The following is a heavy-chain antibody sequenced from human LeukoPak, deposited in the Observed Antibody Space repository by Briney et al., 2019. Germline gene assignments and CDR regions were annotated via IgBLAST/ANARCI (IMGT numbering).Heavy chain of an antibody. Sequence: GGSLRLSCAASGFTFSYYWMSWVRQAPGKGLEWVANINQDGTEKYYVDSVKGRFTISRDNAKSSLYLQMNSLRVEDTAVYYCAKLAKYFYGSETYYFFEHWGQGTPVTASS. V-gene: IGHV3-7*01. J-gene: IGHJ4*02. D-gene: IGHD3-10*01. CDR3: AKLAKYFYGSETYYFFEH. CDR1: GFTFSYYW. CDR2: INQDGTEK.